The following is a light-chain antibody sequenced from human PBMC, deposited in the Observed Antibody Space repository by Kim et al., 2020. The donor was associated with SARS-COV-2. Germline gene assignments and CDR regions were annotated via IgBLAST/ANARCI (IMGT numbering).Light chain of an antibody. CDR2: YDS. V-gene: IGLV3-21*04. Sequence: ARGKTARITCGGNNIGSKSVHWYQQKPGQAPVLVIYYDSDRPSGIPERFSGSNSGNTATLNISRVEAGDEADYYCQVWDSSSDHVVFGGGTQLTVL. J-gene: IGLJ2*01. CDR3: QVWDSSSDHVV. CDR1: NIGSKS.